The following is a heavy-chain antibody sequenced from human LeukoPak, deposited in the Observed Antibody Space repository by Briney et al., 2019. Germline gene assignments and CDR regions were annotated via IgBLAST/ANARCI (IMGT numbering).Heavy chain of an antibody. CDR1: GFTFSSYA. CDR2: ISGSDGTT. V-gene: IGHV3-23*01. J-gene: IGHJ4*02. CDR3: AKVDNWKYGHHDF. D-gene: IGHD1-1*01. Sequence: PGGSLRLSCAASGFTFSSYAMSWVRQAPGKELEWVSSISGSDGTTYYADSVKGRFTISRDNSKYTLSLQMNSLRAEDTAVYYCAKVDNWKYGHHDFWGQGTLVTVSS.